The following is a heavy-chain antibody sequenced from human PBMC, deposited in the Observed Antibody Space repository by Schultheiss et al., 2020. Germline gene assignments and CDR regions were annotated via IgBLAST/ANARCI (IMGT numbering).Heavy chain of an antibody. Sequence: GGSLRLSCAASGFTFSSYAMSWVRQAPGKGLEWVSAISGSGGSTYYADSVKGRFTISRDNSKNTLYLQMNSLRAEDTAVYYCARTYYDILTGYYPHWYFDLWGRGTLVTVSS. J-gene: IGHJ2*01. V-gene: IGHV3-23*01. D-gene: IGHD3-9*01. CDR2: ISGSGGST. CDR1: GFTFSSYA. CDR3: ARTYYDILTGYYPHWYFDL.